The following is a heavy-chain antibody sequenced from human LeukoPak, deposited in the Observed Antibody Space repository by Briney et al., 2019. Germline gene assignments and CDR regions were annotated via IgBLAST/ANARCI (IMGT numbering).Heavy chain of an antibody. Sequence: GGSLRLSCAASVFTFSSYWMTWVRQAPGKGREWVANIKEDGSETYYVDSVKGRFTISRDHAKNSLFLQMNSLRADDTAVYYCAKYRLIWLPAPVFDYWGQGTLVTVSS. CDR2: IKEDGSET. CDR1: VFTFSSYW. D-gene: IGHD5-12*01. J-gene: IGHJ4*02. V-gene: IGHV3-7*01. CDR3: AKYRLIWLPAPVFDY.